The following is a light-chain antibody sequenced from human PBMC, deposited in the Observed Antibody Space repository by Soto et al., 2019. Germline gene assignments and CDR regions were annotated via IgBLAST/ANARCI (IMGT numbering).Light chain of an antibody. CDR1: QIISSY. CDR3: QHYNNWPFT. V-gene: IGKV3-15*01. J-gene: IGKJ2*01. Sequence: EIAMTQSPATLSGSLGERVTHTCRASQIISSYLAWYQQKPGQQPSLLIYGASPRATGIPARFSGSGSGTEFTLTISSLQAEDYAVYYCQHYNNWPFTFGRGTKLEIK. CDR2: GAS.